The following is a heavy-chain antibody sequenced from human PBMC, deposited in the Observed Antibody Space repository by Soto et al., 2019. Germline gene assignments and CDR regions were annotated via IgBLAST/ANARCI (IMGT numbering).Heavy chain of an antibody. J-gene: IGHJ5*02. V-gene: IGHV4-39*01. CDR1: GGSISSSSYY. Sequence: QLQLQESGPGLVKPSETLSLTCTVSGGSISSSSYYWGWIRQPPGKGLEWIGSIYYSGSTYYNPSLKXXVXIXADTSKTQFSLKLSSVTAADTAVYYCARLAVAGLDRWGQGTLVTVSS. CDR3: ARLAVAGLDR. D-gene: IGHD6-19*01. CDR2: IYYSGST.